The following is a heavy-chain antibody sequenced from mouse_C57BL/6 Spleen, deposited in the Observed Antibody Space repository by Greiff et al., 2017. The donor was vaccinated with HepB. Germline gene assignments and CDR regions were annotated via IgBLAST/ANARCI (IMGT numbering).Heavy chain of an antibody. V-gene: IGHV1-63*01. CDR1: GYTFTTYW. D-gene: IGHD2-3*01. J-gene: IGHJ2*01. CDR2: ISPGGGYT. Sequence: VQLQQSGAELVRPGTSVKMSCKASGYTFTTYWIGGAKQRPGLGLEWIGDISPGGGYTNYNEKFKGKATLTADKSSSTAYMQFSSLTSDDSAIYYCARGDGYYYFDYWGQGTTLTVSS. CDR3: ARGDGYYYFDY.